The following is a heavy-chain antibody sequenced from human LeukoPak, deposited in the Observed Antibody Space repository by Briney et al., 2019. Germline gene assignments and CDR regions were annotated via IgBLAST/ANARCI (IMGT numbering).Heavy chain of an antibody. CDR1: GFSFSTHT. Sequence: PGGSLRLSCAASGFSFSTHTMNWVRQAPGKGLEWVSSISASSSDIYYADSVKGRFTISRGNAKNSVYLQMDSLRADDTAVFYCASNFWTRRNIDYWGQGTLVTVSS. J-gene: IGHJ4*02. D-gene: IGHD3/OR15-3a*01. CDR3: ASNFWTRRNIDY. CDR2: ISASSSDI. V-gene: IGHV3-21*01.